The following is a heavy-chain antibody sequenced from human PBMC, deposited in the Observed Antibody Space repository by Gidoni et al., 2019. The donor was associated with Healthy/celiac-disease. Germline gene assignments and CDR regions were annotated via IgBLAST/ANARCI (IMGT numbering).Heavy chain of an antibody. V-gene: IGHV4-38-2*01. Sequence: QVQLQESGPGLVKPSETLSLTCAVSGYSISSGYYWGWIRQPPGKGLEWIGSIYHSGSTYYNPSLKSRVTISVDTSKNQFSLKLSSVTAADTAVYYCATYYDILTGYYLAEYFQHWGQGTLVTVSS. CDR2: IYHSGST. CDR1: GYSISSGYY. D-gene: IGHD3-9*01. CDR3: ATYYDILTGYYLAEYFQH. J-gene: IGHJ1*01.